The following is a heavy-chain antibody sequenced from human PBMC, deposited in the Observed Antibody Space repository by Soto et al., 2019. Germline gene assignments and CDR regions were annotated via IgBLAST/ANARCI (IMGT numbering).Heavy chain of an antibody. D-gene: IGHD6-13*01. CDR3: ARNLYSSSGSY. CDR2: ISYDGSNK. Sequence: SLRLSCAASGFTFSSYAMHWVRQAPGKGLEWVAVISYDGSNKCYADSVKGRFTISRDNSKNTLYLQMNSLRAEDTAVYYCARNLYSSSGSYWGQGTLVTVSS. V-gene: IGHV3-30-3*01. J-gene: IGHJ4*02. CDR1: GFTFSSYA.